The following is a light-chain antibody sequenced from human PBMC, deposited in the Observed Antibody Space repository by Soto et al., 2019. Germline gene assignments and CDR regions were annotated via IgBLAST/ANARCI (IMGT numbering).Light chain of an antibody. V-gene: IGKV1-39*01. CDR1: QSISSY. CDR3: QQTYSAPQT. Sequence: DIQMTQSPSSLSAFVGDRVTITCRASQSISSYLNWYQQKPGKAPNLLIYATPSLQSGVPSRFSGSGSGTDFTLTISSLQAEDFATYFCQQTYSAPQTFGQGTKVEIK. J-gene: IGKJ1*01. CDR2: ATP.